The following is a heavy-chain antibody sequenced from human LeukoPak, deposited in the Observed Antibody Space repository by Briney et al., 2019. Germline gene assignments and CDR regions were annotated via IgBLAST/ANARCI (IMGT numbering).Heavy chain of an antibody. J-gene: IGHJ5*02. CDR3: ARDSATVTSTSSWFDP. CDR1: GFTFDDYT. D-gene: IGHD4-17*01. V-gene: IGHV3-21*01. Sequence: GGSLRLSCAASGFTFDDYTMHWVRQAPGKGLEWVSSISTSSSYIYYADSVKGRFTSSRDNAKNSLYLQMNSLRAEDTAVYYCARDSATVTSTSSWFDPWGQGTLVTVSS. CDR2: ISTSSSYI.